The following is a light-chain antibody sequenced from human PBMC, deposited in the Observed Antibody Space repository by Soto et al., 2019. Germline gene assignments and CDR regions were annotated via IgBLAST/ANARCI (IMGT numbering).Light chain of an antibody. J-gene: IGLJ2*01. V-gene: IGLV2-8*01. CDR3: TSYAAGKNVV. CDR1: SSDVGNYNY. CDR2: EVN. Sequence: LTQPPSASGSPGQSVTISCTGASSDVGNYNYVSWYQQYPGKAPKLMIYEVNKRPSGVPDRFSGSKSGNTASLTVSGLQAEDEADYYCTSYAAGKNVVFGGGTQLTVL.